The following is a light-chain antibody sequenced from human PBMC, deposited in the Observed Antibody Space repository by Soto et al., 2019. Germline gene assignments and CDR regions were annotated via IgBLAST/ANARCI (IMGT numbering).Light chain of an antibody. CDR2: XAX. V-gene: IGKV3-20*01. CDR1: QSVSSNY. J-gene: IGKJ1*01. Sequence: EIVLTQSPGTLSLSPGERATLSCRASQSVSSNYLAWYQQKPGQAPRLLIYXAXXRATGIPDRFSGXGSGXDXXXXXXXXXPXDFAVYYCQQYGSSPWTFGQGTKVEIK. CDR3: QQYGSSPWT.